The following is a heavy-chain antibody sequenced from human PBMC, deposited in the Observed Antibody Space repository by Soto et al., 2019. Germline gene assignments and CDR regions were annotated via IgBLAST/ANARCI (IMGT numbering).Heavy chain of an antibody. CDR3: AKGGRQWLVTSDFNY. CDR1: GFTFSDYA. J-gene: IGHJ4*02. D-gene: IGHD6-19*01. V-gene: IGHV3-30*18. Sequence: VQLVESGGGVVQPGRSLRLSCAASGFTFSDYAMHWVRQAPGKGLEWVAVVSHDGRNTHYADSGKGRFTISRDSSKNTGSLEMTSLRAEDTAVYYSAKGGRQWLVTSDFNYWGQGALVTVSS. CDR2: VSHDGRNT.